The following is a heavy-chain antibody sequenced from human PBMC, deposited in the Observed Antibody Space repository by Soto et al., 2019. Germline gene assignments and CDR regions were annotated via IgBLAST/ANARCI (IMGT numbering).Heavy chain of an antibody. J-gene: IGHJ4*02. CDR1: GFTFSNYA. V-gene: IGHV3-23*01. Sequence: GGSLRLSCAASGFTFSNYAMSWVRQAPGKGLEWVSGISGIGGSTYYADFVKGRFTISRDNSKNTLYLQMNSLRAEDTAVYYCAKDSRITMVRGVVIPPGYWGQGTLVTVSS. CDR2: ISGIGGST. CDR3: AKDSRITMVRGVVIPPGY. D-gene: IGHD3-10*01.